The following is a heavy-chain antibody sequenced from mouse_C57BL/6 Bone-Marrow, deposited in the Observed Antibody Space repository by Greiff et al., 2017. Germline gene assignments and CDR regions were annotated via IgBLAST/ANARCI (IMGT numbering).Heavy chain of an antibody. CDR1: GFTFSDFY. Sequence: EVKLMESGGGLVQSGRSLRLSCATSGFTFSDFYMEWVRQAPGKGLEWIAASRNKANDYTTEYSASVKGRFIVSRDTSQSILYLQMNALRAEDTAIYYCARDARYGSAQDAMDYWGQGTSVTVSS. CDR2: SRNKANDYTT. J-gene: IGHJ4*01. D-gene: IGHD2-10*02. CDR3: ARDARYGSAQDAMDY. V-gene: IGHV7-1*01.